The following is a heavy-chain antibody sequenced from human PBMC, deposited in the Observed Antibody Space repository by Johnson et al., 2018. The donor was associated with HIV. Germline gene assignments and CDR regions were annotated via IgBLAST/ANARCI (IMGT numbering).Heavy chain of an antibody. D-gene: IGHD6-19*01. CDR1: GFTFSSYA. J-gene: IGHJ3*02. V-gene: IGHV3-7*01. CDR2: RKQDGSGK. CDR3: AREIPQQWLVRRGAFDI. Sequence: VQLVESGGGVVQPGRSLRLSCAASGFTFSSYAMHWVSQAPGKGLEWGANRKQDGSGKYSVDSVKGRFTSSRDNSKNSLYLQMNSLRAEDTAVYYCAREIPQQWLVRRGAFDIWGQGTMVTVSS.